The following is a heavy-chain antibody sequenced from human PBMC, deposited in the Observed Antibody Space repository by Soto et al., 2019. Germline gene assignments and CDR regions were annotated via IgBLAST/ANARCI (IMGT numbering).Heavy chain of an antibody. J-gene: IGHJ4*02. CDR2: MNPGSGDT. CDR1: GNTFNSYA. Sequence: ASVKVSCKASGNTFNSYAISWVRQATGQGLEWMGWMNPGSGDTGYAQKFQGRVTMTRDISIATAYMELSSLRSDDTAVYYCARSGSLEMATIRLYFDYWGQGTLVTVSS. CDR3: ARSGSLEMATIRLYFDY. V-gene: IGHV1-8*01. D-gene: IGHD5-12*01.